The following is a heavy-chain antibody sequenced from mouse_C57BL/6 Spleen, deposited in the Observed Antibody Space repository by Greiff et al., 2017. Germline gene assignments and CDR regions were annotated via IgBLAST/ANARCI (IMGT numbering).Heavy chain of an antibody. J-gene: IGHJ3*01. D-gene: IGHD2-3*01. CDR3: ARDGREGNYDGFAY. Sequence: QVQLKQSGPELVKPGASVKISCKASGYAFSSSWMNWVKQRPGKGLEWIGRIHPGGGGTNYNGKFKGKATLTADKSSSTAYMQLSSLTSEDSAVYSCARDGREGNYDGFAYWGQGTLVTVSA. V-gene: IGHV1-82*01. CDR2: IHPGGGGT. CDR1: GYAFSSSW.